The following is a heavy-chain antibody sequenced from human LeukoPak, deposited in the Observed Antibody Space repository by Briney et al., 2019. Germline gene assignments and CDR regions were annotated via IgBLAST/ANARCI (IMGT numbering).Heavy chain of an antibody. CDR3: ARDENGYVWGSFRA. CDR1: GGSISSYY. V-gene: IGHV4-59*12. CDR2: IYYSGST. J-gene: IGHJ5*02. D-gene: IGHD3-16*02. Sequence: SETLSLTCTVSGGSISSYYWSWIRQPPGKGLEWIGYIYYSGSTNYNPSLESRVTMSLDTSKNQFSLKLSSVTAADTAVYYCARDENGYVWGSFRAWGQGTLVTVSS.